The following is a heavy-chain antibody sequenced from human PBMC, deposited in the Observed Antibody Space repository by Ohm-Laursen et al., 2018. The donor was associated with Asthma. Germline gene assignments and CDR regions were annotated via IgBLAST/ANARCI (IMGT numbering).Heavy chain of an antibody. J-gene: IGHJ4*02. V-gene: IGHV4-59*01. D-gene: IGHD3-9*01. CDR2: MDSSGGA. Sequence: SQTLSLTWAVSGGSLSGYSWSWVRQPPGRELEWIAYMDSSGGANYNPSLQSRVTLSIDKSKNQVSLRLSSVTAADTALYFCARLDWAQSMFDSWGQGTLVIVSS. CDR1: GGSLSGYS. CDR3: ARLDWAQSMFDS.